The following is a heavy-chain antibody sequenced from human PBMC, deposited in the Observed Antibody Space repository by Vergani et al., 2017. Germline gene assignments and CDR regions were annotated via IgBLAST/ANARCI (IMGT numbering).Heavy chain of an antibody. Sequence: QVQLQESGPGLVKPLGTLSLTCTVSGDSISSSNWWSWVRQPPGKGLEWIGEIYHSGSTNYDPSLESRVTISMHKSTNEFSLKLSSVTAADTAVYFCARVMYLDEASTGYRLEGMDIWGQGTTVTISS. CDR1: GDSISSSNW. CDR2: IYHSGST. CDR3: ARVMYLDEASTGYRLEGMDI. V-gene: IGHV4-4*01. J-gene: IGHJ6*02. D-gene: IGHD3-9*01.